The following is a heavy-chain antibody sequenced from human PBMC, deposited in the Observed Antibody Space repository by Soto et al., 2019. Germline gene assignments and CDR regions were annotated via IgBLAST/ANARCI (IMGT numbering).Heavy chain of an antibody. D-gene: IGHD3-3*01. J-gene: IGHJ6*02. CDR2: IYSGGST. V-gene: IGHV3-53*01. CDR3: ARDQHDFWSGYRNYYGMDV. CDR1: GFTVSSNY. Sequence: HPGGSLRLSCAASGFTVSSNYMSWVRQAPGKGLEGVSVIYSGGSTYYADSVKGRFTISRDNSKNTLYLQMNSLRAEDTAVYYCARDQHDFWSGYRNYYGMDVWGQGTTVTVSS.